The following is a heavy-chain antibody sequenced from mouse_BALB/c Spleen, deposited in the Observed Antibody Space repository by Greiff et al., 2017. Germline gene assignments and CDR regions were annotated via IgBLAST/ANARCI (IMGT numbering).Heavy chain of an antibody. J-gene: IGHJ3*01. CDR2: ILPGSGST. CDR1: GYTFSSYW. V-gene: IGHV1-9*01. Sequence: QVQLQQSGAELMKPGASVKISCKATGYTFSSYWIEWVKQRPGHGLEWIGEILPGSGSTNYNEKFKGKATFTADTSSNTAYMQLSSLTSEDSAVYYCARRGNYYGSSSFAYWGQGTLVTVSA. CDR3: ARRGNYYGSSSFAY. D-gene: IGHD1-1*01.